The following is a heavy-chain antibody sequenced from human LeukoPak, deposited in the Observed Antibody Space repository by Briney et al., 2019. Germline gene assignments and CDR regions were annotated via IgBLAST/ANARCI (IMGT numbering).Heavy chain of an antibody. V-gene: IGHV1-2*02. Sequence: ASVKVSCKASGFTFTAYHMHWVRQAPGQGLEWMGWINPNSGGTNYAQKFQGRVTMTRDTSISTAYMELSGLRSDDTAVYYCARDGGSAWFLDYWGQGTLVTVSS. J-gene: IGHJ4*02. CDR2: INPNSGGT. CDR3: ARDGGSAWFLDY. CDR1: GFTFTAYH. D-gene: IGHD6-19*01.